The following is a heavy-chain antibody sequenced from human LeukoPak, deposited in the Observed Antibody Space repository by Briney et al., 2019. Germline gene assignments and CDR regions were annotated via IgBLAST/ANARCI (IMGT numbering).Heavy chain of an antibody. CDR3: AKDGDYDASGYHYLDS. CDR1: GFTFSDHY. V-gene: IGHV3-72*01. D-gene: IGHD3-22*01. Sequence: GGSLRLSCAASGFTFSDHYMEWVRQAPGKGLEWVGRIRKKPNSYSTEYAASGKGRFTFSRDDSKNSIYLQMNSLKTEDTAVDYCAKDGDYDASGYHYLDSWGQGTLVTVSS. CDR2: IRKKPNSYST. J-gene: IGHJ4*02.